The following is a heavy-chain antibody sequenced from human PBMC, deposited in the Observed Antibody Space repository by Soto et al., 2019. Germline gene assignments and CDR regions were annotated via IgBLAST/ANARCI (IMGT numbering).Heavy chain of an antibody. D-gene: IGHD5-18*01. CDR2: IIPILGIA. J-gene: IGHJ3*02. CDR3: ARDVDTAMVAGAFDI. Sequence: SVKVSCKASGGTFSSYTISWVRQAPGQGLEWMGRIIPILGIANYAQKFQGRVTITADKSTSTAYMELSSLRSEDTAVYHCARDVDTAMVAGAFDIWGQGTMVTVSS. CDR1: GGTFSSYT. V-gene: IGHV1-69*04.